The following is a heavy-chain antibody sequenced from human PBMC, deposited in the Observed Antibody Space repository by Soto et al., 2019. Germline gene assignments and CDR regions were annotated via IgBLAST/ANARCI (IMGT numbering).Heavy chain of an antibody. Sequence: SETLSLTCTVSGGSISTYHWTWIRQSPGKGLEWIGYIYRTGSTHYNPSLNSRVAISLDTSRNRFSLKLNSVTAADTAVYFCARQIGDDTFDIWGQGTMVTVSS. CDR2: IYRTGST. J-gene: IGHJ3*02. CDR1: GGSISTYH. CDR3: ARQIGDDTFDI. D-gene: IGHD3-3*01. V-gene: IGHV4-59*01.